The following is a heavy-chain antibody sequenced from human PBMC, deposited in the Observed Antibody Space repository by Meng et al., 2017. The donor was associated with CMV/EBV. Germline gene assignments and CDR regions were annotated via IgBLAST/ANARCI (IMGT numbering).Heavy chain of an antibody. CDR1: GFTFSSYA. V-gene: IGHV3-23*01. Sequence: GGSLRLSCAASGFTFSSYAMSWVRQAPGKGLEWVSAISGSGGSTYYADSVKGRSTISRDNSKNTLYLQMNSLRAEDTAVYYCAKGGIQLWAQFDYWGQGTLVTVSS. J-gene: IGHJ4*02. CDR2: ISGSGGST. D-gene: IGHD5-18*01. CDR3: AKGGIQLWAQFDY.